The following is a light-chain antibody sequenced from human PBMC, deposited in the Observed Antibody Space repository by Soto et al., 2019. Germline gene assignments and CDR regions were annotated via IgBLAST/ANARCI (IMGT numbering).Light chain of an antibody. CDR1: SSDVGVYDY. CDR3: TSYTNSNTLGKI. V-gene: IGLV2-14*03. Sequence: QSLLTQPASVSGSPGQSITISCTGTSSDVGVYDYVSWYQQHPGKAPKLMIYDVSNQPSGVSYRFSGYKSDNTAFLTITGLQAEDEADYYCTSYTNSNTLGKIVGNGTKHTVI. J-gene: IGLJ1*01. CDR2: DVS.